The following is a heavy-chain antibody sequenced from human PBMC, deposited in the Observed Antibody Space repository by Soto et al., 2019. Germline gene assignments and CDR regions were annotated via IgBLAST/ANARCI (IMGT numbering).Heavy chain of an antibody. V-gene: IGHV3-33*01. CDR2: IWYDGSNK. D-gene: IGHD3-10*01. CDR3: ARDLGGYSPYYYYYGMDV. Sequence: QVQLVESGGGVVQPGRSLRLSCAASGFTFSSYGMHWVRQAPGKGLEWVAVIWYDGSNKYYADSVKGRFTISRDNSKNTXXLQMNSLRAEDTAVYYCARDLGGYSPYYYYYGMDVWGQGTTVTVSS. J-gene: IGHJ6*02. CDR1: GFTFSSYG.